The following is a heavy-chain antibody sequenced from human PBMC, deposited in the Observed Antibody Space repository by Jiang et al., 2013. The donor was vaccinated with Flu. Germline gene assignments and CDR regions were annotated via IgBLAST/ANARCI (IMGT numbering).Heavy chain of an antibody. CDR3: ARETRRFDAFDI. J-gene: IGHJ3*02. CDR2: LLYGST. Sequence: YWGWIRQPQGRAGVDWEYLLYGSTYXNPSLKSRVTISVDTSKNQFSLKLSSVTAADTAVYYCARETRRFDAFDIWGQGTMVTVSS. V-gene: IGHV4-39*07. CDR1: Y.